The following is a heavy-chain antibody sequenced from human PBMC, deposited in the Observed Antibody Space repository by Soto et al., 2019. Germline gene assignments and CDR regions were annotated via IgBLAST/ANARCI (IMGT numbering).Heavy chain of an antibody. CDR3: SKDPAIAGGCPCFDP. CDR2: ISYDGSNK. V-gene: IGHV3-30*18. Sequence: QVQLVESGGGVVQPGRSLRLSCAASGFTFSSYGMHWVRQAPGKGLEWVAVISYDGSNKYYADSVKGRFTISRDNFNNQLDLQMNNLRTEDKAVYYLSKDPAIAGGCPCFDPWGQGTLVTVSS. CDR1: GFTFSSYG. J-gene: IGHJ5*02. D-gene: IGHD6-13*01.